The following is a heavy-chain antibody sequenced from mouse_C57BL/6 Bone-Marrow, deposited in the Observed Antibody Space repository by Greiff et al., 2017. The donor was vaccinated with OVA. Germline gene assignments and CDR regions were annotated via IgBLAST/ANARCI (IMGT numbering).Heavy chain of an antibody. J-gene: IGHJ1*03. CDR1: GYTFTSYW. D-gene: IGHD2-3*01. CDR2: IDPSDSET. Sequence: VQLQQPGAELVRPGSSVKLSCKASGYTFTSYWMHWVKQRPIQGLEWIGNIDPSDSETHYNQKFKDKATLTVYKSSSTAYMQLSSLTSEDSAVYYCALYDGYHWYFDVWGTGTTVTVSS. CDR3: ALYDGYHWYFDV. V-gene: IGHV1-52*01.